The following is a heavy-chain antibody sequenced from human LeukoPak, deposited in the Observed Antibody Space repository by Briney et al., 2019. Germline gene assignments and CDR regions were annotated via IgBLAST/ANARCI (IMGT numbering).Heavy chain of an antibody. Sequence: ASVKVSCKASGYTFTGYYMHWVRQAPGQGLEWMGWINPNSGGTNYAQKFQGWVTMTRDTSISTAYMELSRLRSDDTAVYYCARGLGVGAARNFDYWGQGTLVTVSS. V-gene: IGHV1-2*04. CDR3: ARGLGVGAARNFDY. CDR1: GYTFTGYY. J-gene: IGHJ4*02. CDR2: INPNSGGT. D-gene: IGHD1-26*01.